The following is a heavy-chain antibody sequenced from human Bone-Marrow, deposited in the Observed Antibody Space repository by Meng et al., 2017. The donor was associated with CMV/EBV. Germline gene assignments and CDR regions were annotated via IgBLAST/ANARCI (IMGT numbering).Heavy chain of an antibody. Sequence: ASVKVSCKASGYTFTGYYMHWVRQAPGQGLEWMGWINPNSGGTNYAQKFQGRVTMTRDKSISTAYLQWSSLKASDTAMYYCARTDLYSSSSDYWGQGTLVTVSS. CDR2: INPNSGGT. J-gene: IGHJ4*02. V-gene: IGHV1-2*02. D-gene: IGHD6-6*01. CDR1: GYTFTGYY. CDR3: ARTDLYSSSSDY.